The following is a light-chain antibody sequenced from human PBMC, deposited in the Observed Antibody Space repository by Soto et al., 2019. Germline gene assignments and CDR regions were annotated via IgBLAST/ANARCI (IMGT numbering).Light chain of an antibody. CDR3: RQYGSSPQT. Sequence: EIVLTQSPGTLSLSPGERATLSCRASQSVSSSYLAWYQQKPGQAPRLLIYGASSRATGIPDRFSGSGSGTDFTLTISRLEPEDFAVYYCRQYGSSPQTFGQGNKLEIK. CDR2: GAS. V-gene: IGKV3-20*01. CDR1: QSVSSSY. J-gene: IGKJ2*01.